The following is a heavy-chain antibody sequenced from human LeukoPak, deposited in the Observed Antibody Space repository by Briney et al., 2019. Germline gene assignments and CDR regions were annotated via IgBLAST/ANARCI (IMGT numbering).Heavy chain of an antibody. D-gene: IGHD1-1*01. J-gene: IGHJ5*02. CDR2: ISSSSGST. V-gene: IGHV3-48*01. CDR3: AGKDWRERGFDP. Sequence: GGSLRLSCAASGFTFSSYSMNWVRQAPGKGLEWISYISSSSGSTYDADSVKGRFTISRDNSKNTLYLQMNSLRAEDTAVYYCAGKDWRERGFDPWGQGTLVTVSS. CDR1: GFTFSSYS.